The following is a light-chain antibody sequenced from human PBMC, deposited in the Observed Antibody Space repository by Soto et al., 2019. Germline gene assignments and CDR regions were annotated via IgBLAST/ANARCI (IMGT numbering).Light chain of an antibody. CDR1: QTISSW. CDR3: LQDYNYPLT. Sequence: PVTQSPATLSGSVGDSVTITCRASQTISSWLAWYQQKPGKAPRLLIYKASTLKSGVPSRFSGSGSGTDFTITISGLQPEDCATDDCLQDYNYPLTFGGGTKVDIK. CDR2: KAS. V-gene: IGKV1-5*03. J-gene: IGKJ4*01.